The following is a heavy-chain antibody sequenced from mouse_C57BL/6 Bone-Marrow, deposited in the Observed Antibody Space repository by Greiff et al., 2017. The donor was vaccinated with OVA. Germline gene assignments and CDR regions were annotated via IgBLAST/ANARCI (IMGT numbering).Heavy chain of an antibody. V-gene: IGHV1-19*01. CDR1: GYTFTDYY. D-gene: IGHD2-3*01. CDR3: ALYDGYYPFAY. J-gene: IGHJ3*01. CDR2: INPYNGGT. Sequence: EVKLLQSGPVLVKPGASVKMSCKASGYTFTDYYMNWVKQSHGKSLEWIGVINPYNGGTSYNQKFKGKATLTVDKSSSTAYMELNSLTSEDSAVYYCALYDGYYPFAYWGQGTLVTVSA.